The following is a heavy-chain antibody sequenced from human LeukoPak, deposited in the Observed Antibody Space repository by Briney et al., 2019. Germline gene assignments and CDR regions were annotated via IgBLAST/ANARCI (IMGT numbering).Heavy chain of an antibody. D-gene: IGHD3-22*01. CDR1: GGTFSSYA. J-gene: IGHJ4*02. CDR3: ARVGPNYYDSSGYLYY. CDR2: IIPILGIA. Sequence: SVKVSCKASGGTFSSYAISWVRQAPGQGLEWMGRIIPILGIANYAQKFQGRVTITADKSTSTAYMELSSLRSEDTAVYYCARVGPNYYDSSGYLYYWGRGTLVTVSS. V-gene: IGHV1-69*04.